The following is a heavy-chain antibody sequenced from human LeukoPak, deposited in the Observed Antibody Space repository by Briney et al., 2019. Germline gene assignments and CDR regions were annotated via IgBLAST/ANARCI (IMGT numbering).Heavy chain of an antibody. CDR2: IYYSGST. J-gene: IGHJ4*02. V-gene: IGHV4-30-4*01. D-gene: IGHD6-13*01. CDR3: ARRGSNWFFDY. CDR1: GGSISSGDYY. Sequence: SQTLSLTCTVSGGSISSGDYYWSWIRQPPGKGLEWIGNIYYSGSTYYNPSLKSRVTISVNTSKKQFCLKLSSVSAADTAVYYCARRGSNWFFDYWGQGSLVTVSS.